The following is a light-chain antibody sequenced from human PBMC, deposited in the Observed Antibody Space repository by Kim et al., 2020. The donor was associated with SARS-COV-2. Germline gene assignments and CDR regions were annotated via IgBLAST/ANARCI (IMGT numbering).Light chain of an antibody. V-gene: IGLV2-8*01. CDR2: EVT. CDR3: SSYAGRSNPYV. CDR1: SSDIGYYNY. Sequence: QSALTQPPSASGSPGQSVTISCTGTSSDIGYYNYASWYQQHPGKAPKLMIYEVTKRPSGVPDRFSGSKSGNTASLTVSGLQADDEADYYCSSYAGRSNPYVFGTGTKVTVL. J-gene: IGLJ1*01.